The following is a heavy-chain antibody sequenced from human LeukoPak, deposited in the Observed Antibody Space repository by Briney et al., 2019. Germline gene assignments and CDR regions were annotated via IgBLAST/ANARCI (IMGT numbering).Heavy chain of an antibody. V-gene: IGHV3-23*01. CDR3: AKGPQVGSGYHPDY. Sequence: GGSLRLSCAVSGFTFSSYAMSWVRQAPGKGLEWVSTISGSGGTTYYADSVKGRFTISRDSSKDTLYLQMNSLRAEDTAVYYCAKGPQVGSGYHPDYWGQGTLVTVSS. CDR2: ISGSGGTT. J-gene: IGHJ4*02. CDR1: GFTFSSYA. D-gene: IGHD3-22*01.